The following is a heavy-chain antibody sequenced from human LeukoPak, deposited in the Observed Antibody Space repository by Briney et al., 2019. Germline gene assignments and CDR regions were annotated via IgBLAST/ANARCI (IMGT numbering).Heavy chain of an antibody. D-gene: IGHD3-22*01. Sequence: ASVKVSCKASGYTFTSYYMHWVRQAPGQGLEWMGWISAYNGNTNYAQKLQGRVTMTTDTSTSTAYMELRSLRSDDTAVYYCARVKTMIVVVRLFDYWGQGTLVTVSS. CDR1: GYTFTSYY. CDR2: ISAYNGNT. J-gene: IGHJ4*02. V-gene: IGHV1-18*04. CDR3: ARVKTMIVVVRLFDY.